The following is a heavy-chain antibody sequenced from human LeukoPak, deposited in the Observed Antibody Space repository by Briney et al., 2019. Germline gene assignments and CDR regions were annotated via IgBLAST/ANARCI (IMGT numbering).Heavy chain of an antibody. CDR1: GYTFTGYY. CDR2: INPNSGGT. Sequence: ASVEVSCKASGYTFTGYYMHWVRQAPGQGLEWMGWINPNSGGTNYAQKFQGRVTMTRDRTISTAYMELSRLRSDDTAVYYCARGVVAAPSADYYYYYMDVWGKGTTVTISS. V-gene: IGHV1-2*02. CDR3: ARGVVAAPSADYYYYYMDV. J-gene: IGHJ6*03. D-gene: IGHD2-15*01.